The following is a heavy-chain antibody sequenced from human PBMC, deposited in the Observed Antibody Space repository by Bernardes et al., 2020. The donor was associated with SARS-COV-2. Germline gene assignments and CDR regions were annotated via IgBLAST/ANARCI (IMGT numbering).Heavy chain of an antibody. CDR3: ARERDIAVADYYYYYGMDV. D-gene: IGHD6-19*01. J-gene: IGHJ6*02. CDR2: IYTSGST. V-gene: IGHV4-61*02. CDR1: GGSISSGSYY. Sequence: SETLSLTCTVSGGSISSGSYYWSWIRQPAGKGLEWIGRIYTSGSTNYNPSLKSRVTISVDTSKNQFSPKLSSVTAADTAVYYCARERDIAVADYYYYYGMDVWGQGTTVTVSS.